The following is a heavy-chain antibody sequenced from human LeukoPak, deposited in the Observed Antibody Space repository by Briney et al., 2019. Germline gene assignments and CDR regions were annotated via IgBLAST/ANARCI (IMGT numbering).Heavy chain of an antibody. CDR1: GFTFSSYS. V-gene: IGHV3-48*02. D-gene: IGHD2-15*01. Sequence: GGSLRLSCAASGFTFSSYSMNWVRQAPGKGLEWVSYVSSSSSTIYYADSVKGRFTISRDNAKNSLYLQMNSLRDEDTAVYYCARDLVVAATGDVDYWGQGTLVTVSS. CDR3: ARDLVVAATGDVDY. CDR2: VSSSSSTI. J-gene: IGHJ4*02.